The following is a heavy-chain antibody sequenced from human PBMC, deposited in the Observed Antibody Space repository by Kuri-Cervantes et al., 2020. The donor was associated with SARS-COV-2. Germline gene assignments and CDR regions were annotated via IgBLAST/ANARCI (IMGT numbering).Heavy chain of an antibody. D-gene: IGHD6-19*01. Sequence: GSLRLSCTISGDSISRSSYFWGWVRQPPGKGLEWLGSISCTGSAYYNPSLESRVTISVDASKTQFSLKLNSVTAADSALYYCARLAYTSGWYGDHFDYWGQGTLVTVSS. V-gene: IGHV4-39*01. CDR3: ARLAYTSGWYGDHFDY. CDR1: GDSISRSSYF. CDR2: ISCTGSA. J-gene: IGHJ4*02.